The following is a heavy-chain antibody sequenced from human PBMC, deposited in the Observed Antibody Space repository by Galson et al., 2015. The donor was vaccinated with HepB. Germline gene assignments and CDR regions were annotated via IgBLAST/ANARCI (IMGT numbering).Heavy chain of an antibody. Sequence: SVKVSCKVSGDTPTKLSIYWVRQAPGKGLHWMARFDPEDGEIYAQKFQGRVTMTEDTPTDTAYMELSSLRSEDTAVYYCATVAHSTIFGVVIDPVPSPDYGMDVWGQGTTVTVS. J-gene: IGHJ6*02. CDR3: ATVAHSTIFGVVIDPVPSPDYGMDV. CDR2: FDPEDGEI. V-gene: IGHV1-24*01. CDR1: GDTPTKLS. D-gene: IGHD3-3*01.